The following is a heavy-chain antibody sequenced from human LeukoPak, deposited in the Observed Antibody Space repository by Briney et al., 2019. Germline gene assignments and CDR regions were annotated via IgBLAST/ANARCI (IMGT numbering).Heavy chain of an antibody. J-gene: IGHJ3*02. CDR1: GFTFSWYS. V-gene: IGHV3-48*01. Sequence: GGSLRLSCAVSGFTFSWYSMNWVRQAPGKGLEWLSYITRSSSTIYYADSVKGRFTISRDNAKNSLYLQMKSLRGEHTAVLYCATTDRGAFAMGGEGTIVIVSA. CDR2: ITRSSSTI. D-gene: IGHD1-26*01. CDR3: ATTDRGAFAM.